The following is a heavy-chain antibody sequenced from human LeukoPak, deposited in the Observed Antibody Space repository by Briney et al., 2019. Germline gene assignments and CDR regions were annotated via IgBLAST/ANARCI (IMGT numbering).Heavy chain of an antibody. V-gene: IGHV3-23*01. CDR3: AKDLASCSSGSCYSGGFDP. Sequence: TGGSLRLSCTASGFTLRNYAMTGVRQAPGKGLEFVSAISGSGGSTYYADSVKGRFTISRDNSKNTLYLQMNSLRAEDTAVYYCAKDLASCSSGSCYSGGFDPWGQGTLVTVSS. D-gene: IGHD2-15*01. CDR2: ISGSGGST. J-gene: IGHJ5*02. CDR1: GFTLRNYA.